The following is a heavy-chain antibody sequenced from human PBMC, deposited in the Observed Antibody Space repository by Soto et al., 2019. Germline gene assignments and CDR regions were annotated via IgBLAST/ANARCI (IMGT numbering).Heavy chain of an antibody. CDR2: ITGSGSST. V-gene: IGHV3-23*01. Sequence: EVQLLDSGGGLVQPGGSLRLSCAASGFTFSTYAMSWVRPAPGKGLEWVSTITGSGSSTYYADSVKGRFTISRDKSKNTMSLQMTSLRAEDTAVYYCAKDLYCAYGGVEYWGQGTLVTVSS. D-gene: IGHD5-12*01. CDR1: GFTFSTYA. J-gene: IGHJ4*02. CDR3: AKDLYCAYGGVEY.